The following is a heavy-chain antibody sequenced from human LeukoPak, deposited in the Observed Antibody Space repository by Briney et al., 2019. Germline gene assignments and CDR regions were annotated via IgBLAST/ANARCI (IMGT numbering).Heavy chain of an antibody. Sequence: GGSLRLSCAASGFTFSSYWMSWVRQAPGKGLEWVANIKQDGSEKYYVDSVKGRFTISRDNAKNSLYLQMNSLRAEDTAVYYCARRVHHYYYYYMDVWGKGTTVTVSS. CDR1: GFTFSSYW. V-gene: IGHV3-7*01. J-gene: IGHJ6*03. CDR3: ARRVHHYYYYYMDV. CDR2: IKQDGSEK. D-gene: IGHD1-1*01.